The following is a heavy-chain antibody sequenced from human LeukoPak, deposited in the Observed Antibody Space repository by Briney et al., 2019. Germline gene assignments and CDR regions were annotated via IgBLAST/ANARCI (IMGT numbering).Heavy chain of an antibody. J-gene: IGHJ6*02. V-gene: IGHV1-46*01. D-gene: IGHD2-21*02. CDR3: SAGATTYCGEDCYPSFFFYHGIDV. CDR2: INPSGGST. CDR1: GGTFSSYA. Sequence: ASVKVSCKASGGTFSSYAISWVRQAPGQGLEWMGIINPSGGSTSYAQKFQGRVTMTRDTSTSTVYMELSSLRSEDTAVYYCSAGATTYCGEDCYPSFFFYHGIDVWGQGTTVTVSS.